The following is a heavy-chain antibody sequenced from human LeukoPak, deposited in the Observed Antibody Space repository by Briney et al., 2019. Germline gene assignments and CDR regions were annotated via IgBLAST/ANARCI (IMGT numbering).Heavy chain of an antibody. D-gene: IGHD3-22*01. Sequence: SVKVSCKASGGTFSSYAISWVRQAPGQGPEWMGGIIPIFGTANYAQKFQGRVTITTDESTSTAYMELSSLRSEDTAVYYCARESGRYYYDSSGYNRYFDYWGQGTLVTVSS. CDR3: ARESGRYYYDSSGYNRYFDY. CDR2: IIPIFGTA. V-gene: IGHV1-69*05. CDR1: GGTFSSYA. J-gene: IGHJ4*02.